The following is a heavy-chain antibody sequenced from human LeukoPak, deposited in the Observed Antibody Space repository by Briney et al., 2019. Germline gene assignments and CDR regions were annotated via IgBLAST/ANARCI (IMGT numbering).Heavy chain of an antibody. V-gene: IGHV4-59*01. J-gene: IGHJ5*02. Sequence: PSETLSLTCTVSGDSINNYHWSWIRQPPGKGLEWIAFIYNSGNTNYDPSLRSRVTISLDTSKNQFSLRLSSVTAADTAVYYCARGGRPKGYWNDEDWFDPWGQGTLVTVSS. CDR2: IYNSGNT. D-gene: IGHD1-1*01. CDR3: ARGGRPKGYWNDEDWFDP. CDR1: GDSINNYH.